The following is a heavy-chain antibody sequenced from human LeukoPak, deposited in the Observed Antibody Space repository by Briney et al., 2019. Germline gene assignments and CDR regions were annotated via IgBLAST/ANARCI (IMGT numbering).Heavy chain of an antibody. Sequence: GSSVKVSCKASGGTFSNYAISWVRQAPGQGLEWMGRIIPICGTANYAQKFQGRVTITTDESTSTAYMELSSLRSEDTAVYYCARERTTVTKLNYYYYMDVWGKGTTVTVSS. CDR1: GGTFSNYA. CDR3: ARERTTVTKLNYYYYMDV. V-gene: IGHV1-69*05. CDR2: IIPICGTA. J-gene: IGHJ6*03. D-gene: IGHD4-17*01.